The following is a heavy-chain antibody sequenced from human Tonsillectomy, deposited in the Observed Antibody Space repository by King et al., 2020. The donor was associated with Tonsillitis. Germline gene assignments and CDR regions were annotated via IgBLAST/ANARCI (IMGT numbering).Heavy chain of an antibody. Sequence: MQLVQSGAEVKKPGSSVKVSCKASGGTFSRNAISWVRQAPGQGLEWMGGIIPIFGTANYAQKFQGRVTITADESTSTAYMDLNSLRSEDTAVYYCARNPADSSGWPYYFYYMDVGGKGTTVTGSS. V-gene: IGHV1-69*01. CDR1: GGTFSRNA. CDR2: IIPIFGTA. J-gene: IGHJ6*03. CDR3: ARNPADSSGWPYYFYYMDV. D-gene: IGHD6-19*01.